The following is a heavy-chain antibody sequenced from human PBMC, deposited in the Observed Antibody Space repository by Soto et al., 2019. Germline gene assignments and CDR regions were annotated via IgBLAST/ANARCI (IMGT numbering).Heavy chain of an antibody. V-gene: IGHV4-59*01. Sequence: PSETLSLTCTVSGDSISSYYWNWIRQSPGKELEWIGYVSFSGSTSYNPSLKSRVTISVDTSKNQFSLKLSSVTAADTAVYYCARSREMYYYDSSGYYAHWGQGTLVTSPQ. CDR1: GDSISSYY. D-gene: IGHD3-22*01. J-gene: IGHJ4*02. CDR3: ARSREMYYYDSSGYYAH. CDR2: VSFSGST.